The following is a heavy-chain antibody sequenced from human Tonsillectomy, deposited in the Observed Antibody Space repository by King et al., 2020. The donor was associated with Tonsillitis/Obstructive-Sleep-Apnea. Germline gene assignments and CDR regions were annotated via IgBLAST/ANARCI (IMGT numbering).Heavy chain of an antibody. J-gene: IGHJ3*01. Sequence: VQLVESGGGLIQPGGSLRLSCAASGFSVSLNYMTWVRQAPGRGLEWVSIIYNAGTTYYADSVKGRFTISRDNSRNTLNLHMNNLRAEDTAVYYCARAEGNLDPFDVWGQGTMVTVSS. D-gene: IGHD1-14*01. CDR3: ARAEGNLDPFDV. CDR1: GFSVSLNY. CDR2: IYNAGTT. V-gene: IGHV3-53*01.